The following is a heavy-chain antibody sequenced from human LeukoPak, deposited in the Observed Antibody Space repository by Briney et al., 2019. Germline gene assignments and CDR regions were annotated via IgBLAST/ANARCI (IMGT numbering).Heavy chain of an antibody. CDR3: ARDEWYSSSWHYWYFDL. CDR1: GGSISSYY. Sequence: SETLSLTCTVSGGSISSYYWSWIRQPAGKGLEWIGRIYTSGSTNYNPSLKSRVTMSVDTSKNQFSLKLSSVTAADTAVYNCARDEWYSSSWHYWYFDLWGRGTLVTVSS. CDR2: IYTSGST. J-gene: IGHJ2*01. V-gene: IGHV4-4*07. D-gene: IGHD6-13*01.